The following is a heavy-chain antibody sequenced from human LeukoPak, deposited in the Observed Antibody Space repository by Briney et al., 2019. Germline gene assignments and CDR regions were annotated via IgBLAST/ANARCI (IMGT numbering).Heavy chain of an antibody. CDR1: GFTFSDYY. CDR2: ISSSGSTI. J-gene: IGHJ5*02. D-gene: IGHD6-13*01. Sequence: GGSLRLSCAASGFTFSDYYMSWIRQAPGKGLEWVSYISSSGSTIYYADSVKGRFTISRDNAKNSLYLQMNSLRAEDTAVYYRAGGYSSSWYRFDPWGQGTLVTVSS. CDR3: AGGYSSSWYRFDP. V-gene: IGHV3-11*04.